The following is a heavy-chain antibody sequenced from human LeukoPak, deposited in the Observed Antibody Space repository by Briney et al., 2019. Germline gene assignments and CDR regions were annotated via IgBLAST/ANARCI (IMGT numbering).Heavy chain of an antibody. CDR2: IRNVGNDK. D-gene: IGHD5-18*01. V-gene: IGHV3-30*02. CDR3: ARDRYSYGHYYYYMDV. J-gene: IGHJ6*03. CDR1: GFTFSSYG. Sequence: PGGSLRLSCAASGFTFSSYGMHWVRQAPGKGLEWVAFIRNVGNDKYYADSVKGRFFISRDNSKNTLSLQMNSLRVEDTAVYFCARDRYSYGHYYYYMDVWGKGTTVTVSS.